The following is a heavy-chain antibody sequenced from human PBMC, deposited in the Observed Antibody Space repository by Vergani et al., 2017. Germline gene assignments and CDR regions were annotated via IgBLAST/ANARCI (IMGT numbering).Heavy chain of an antibody. CDR3: ARRTYSSGWYGGIDY. D-gene: IGHD6-19*01. CDR2: IYYSGST. CDR1: GGSISSSSYY. J-gene: IGHJ4*02. Sequence: QLQLQESGPGLVKPSETLSLTCTVSGGSISSSSYYWGWIRQPPGKGLEWIGSIYYSGSTYYNPSLKSRVTISVDTSKNQFSLKLSAVTAADTAVYYCARRTYSSGWYGGIDYWGQGTLVTVSS. V-gene: IGHV4-39*01.